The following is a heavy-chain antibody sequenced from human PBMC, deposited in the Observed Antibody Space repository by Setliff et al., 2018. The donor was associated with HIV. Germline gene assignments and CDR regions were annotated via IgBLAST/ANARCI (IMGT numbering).Heavy chain of an antibody. J-gene: IGHJ5*02. CDR1: GFTFSSYAM. CDR3: AAATTLLSPRA. D-gene: IGHD2-15*01. V-gene: IGHV4-4*02. Sequence: GSLRLSCAASGFTFSSYAMNWVRQAPGKGLEWIGEIYHSGSTNYNPSLKSRVTMSVDKSKNQFSLKLSSVTAADTAVYYCAAATTLLSPRAWGQGTLVTVSS. CDR2: IYHSGST.